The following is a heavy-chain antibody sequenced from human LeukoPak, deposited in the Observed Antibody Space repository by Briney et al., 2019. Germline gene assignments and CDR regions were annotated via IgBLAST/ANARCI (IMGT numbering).Heavy chain of an antibody. Sequence: SETLSLTCTVSGGSISSYYWSWIRQPAGKGLEWIGRIYTSGSTNYNPSLKSRVTMSVDTSKNQFSLKLSSVTAADTAVYYCARVESPGIAAAGRDAFDIWGQGTMVTVSS. D-gene: IGHD6-13*01. CDR1: GGSISSYY. CDR2: IYTSGST. CDR3: ARVESPGIAAAGRDAFDI. J-gene: IGHJ3*02. V-gene: IGHV4-4*07.